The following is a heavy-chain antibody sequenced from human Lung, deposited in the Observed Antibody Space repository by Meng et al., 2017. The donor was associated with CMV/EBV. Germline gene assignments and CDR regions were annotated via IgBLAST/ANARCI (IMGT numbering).Heavy chain of an antibody. D-gene: IGHD3-3*01. CDR2: ISSSSGYI. CDR1: GFTFSRYT. CDR3: ARDRVPEPPLEWPQLWGENF. J-gene: IGHJ4*02. V-gene: IGHV3-21*01. Sequence: GESLKISCAASGFTFSRYTMNWVRQAPGKGPEWVSSISSSSGYIYYADSVKGRFTISRDNAKNSLFLQMRSLRAEDTAVYYCARDRVPEPPLEWPQLWGENFWGQGALVTFSS.